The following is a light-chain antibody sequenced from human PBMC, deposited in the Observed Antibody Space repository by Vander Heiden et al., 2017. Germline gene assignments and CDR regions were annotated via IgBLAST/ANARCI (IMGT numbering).Light chain of an antibody. CDR1: SGHSRYA. J-gene: IGLJ3*02. Sequence: QLVLTHSPSASASLGASVQLPCPLRSGHSRYALAWLQPPQAKGPPYLMKLNSDGSHNKGDGIPDRCSGSSSGAERYLTISSLQAEDEADYYCQTWGTGWVFGGGTKLTVL. V-gene: IGLV4-69*01. CDR2: LNSDGSH. CDR3: QTWGTGWV.